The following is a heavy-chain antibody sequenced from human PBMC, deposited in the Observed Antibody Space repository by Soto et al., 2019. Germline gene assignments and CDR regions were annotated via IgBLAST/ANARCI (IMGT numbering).Heavy chain of an antibody. V-gene: IGHV1-69*13. D-gene: IGHD6-13*01. CDR2: IIPIFGTA. Sequence: SVKVSCKVSGGTFSNYAISWVRQAPGQGLEWMGGIIPIFGTANYAQKFQGRVTITADESTSTAYMELSSLRSEDTAVYYCARGIGRSSGMDVWGQGTTVTVSS. J-gene: IGHJ6*02. CDR1: GGTFSNYA. CDR3: ARGIGRSSGMDV.